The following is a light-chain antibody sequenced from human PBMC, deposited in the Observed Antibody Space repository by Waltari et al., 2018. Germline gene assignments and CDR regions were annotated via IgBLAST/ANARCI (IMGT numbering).Light chain of an antibody. V-gene: IGKV1-39*01. J-gene: IGKJ2*01. CDR1: QSISSY. CDR3: QQSYSTPQT. Sequence: DIQMTQPPSSLSASVGDRVTITCRASQSISSYLNWYQQKPGKAPKLLIYAASSLQSGVPSRFSGSGSGTDFTLTISSLQPEDFATYYCQQSYSTPQTFGQGTKLEIK. CDR2: AAS.